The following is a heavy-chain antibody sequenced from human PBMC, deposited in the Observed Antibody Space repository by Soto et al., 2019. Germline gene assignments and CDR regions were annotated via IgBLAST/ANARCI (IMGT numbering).Heavy chain of an antibody. Sequence: QAQLVQSGAEVKKPGASVKVSCKASGYTFTGYDINWVRQATGQGLEWMGWMNPNSGNTGYAQNFQGRVTMPRENSLTQAYMELTSRRDEGAAVYYGGGERVGTTGLDFWGQEPWSPSPQ. J-gene: IGHJ5*01. D-gene: IGHD1-26*01. CDR2: MNPNSGNT. CDR3: GGERVGTTGLDF. CDR1: GYTFTGYD. V-gene: IGHV1-8*01.